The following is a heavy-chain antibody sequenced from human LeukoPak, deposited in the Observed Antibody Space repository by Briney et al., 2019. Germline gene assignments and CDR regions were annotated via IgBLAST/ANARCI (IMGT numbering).Heavy chain of an antibody. CDR1: GGSISNYY. CDR2: IYYGGST. D-gene: IGHD3-22*01. J-gene: IGHJ4*02. V-gene: IGHV4-59*08. Sequence: SETLSLTCTVSGGSISNYYWSWIRQPPGKGLEWIGYIYYGGSTRYNPSLRSRVIISVDTSKNQFSLKLNSVTAADTAVYYCARHRYDYDSSGYFDYWGQGTQVTVSS. CDR3: ARHRYDYDSSGYFDY.